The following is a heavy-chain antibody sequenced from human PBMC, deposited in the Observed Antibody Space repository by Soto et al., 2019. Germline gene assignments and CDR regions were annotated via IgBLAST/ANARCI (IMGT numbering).Heavy chain of an antibody. J-gene: IGHJ3*02. CDR1: GFTFSSYG. D-gene: IGHD3-22*01. CDR3: ARVLVLYDIDAFDI. Sequence: GGSLRLSCAASGFTFSSYGMHWVRQAPGKGLEWVAVISYDGSNKYYADSVKGRFTISRDNSKNTLYLQMNSLRAEDTAVYYCARVLVLYDIDAFDIWGQGTMVTVSS. V-gene: IGHV3-30*03. CDR2: ISYDGSNK.